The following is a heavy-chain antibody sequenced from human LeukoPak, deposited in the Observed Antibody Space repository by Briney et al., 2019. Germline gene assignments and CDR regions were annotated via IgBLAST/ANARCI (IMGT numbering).Heavy chain of an antibody. CDR2: ISWNSGSI. Sequence: GRSLRLSCAASGFTFDDYAMHWVRQAPGKGLEWVSGISWNSGSIGYADSVKGRFTISRDNAKNSLYLQMNSLRAEDTAIYYCAKNHDSNTYHTDDAFDIWGQGTMVTVSS. CDR1: GFTFDDYA. V-gene: IGHV3-9*01. J-gene: IGHJ3*02. D-gene: IGHD2/OR15-2a*01. CDR3: AKNHDSNTYHTDDAFDI.